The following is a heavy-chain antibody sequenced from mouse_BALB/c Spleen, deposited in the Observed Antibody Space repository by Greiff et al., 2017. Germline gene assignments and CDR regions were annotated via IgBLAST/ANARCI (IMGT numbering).Heavy chain of an antibody. D-gene: IGHD3-3*01. V-gene: IGHV1-61*01. CDR3: ARKGWDGAMDY. CDR2: IHPSGSET. Sequence: VQLQQPGAELVRPGASVKLSCKASGYSFTSYWMNWVKQRPGQGLEWIGMIHPSGSETRLNQKFKDKATLTVDKSSSTAYMQLSSPTSEDSAVYYCARKGWDGAMDYWGQGTSVTVSS. CDR1: GYSFTSYW. J-gene: IGHJ4*01.